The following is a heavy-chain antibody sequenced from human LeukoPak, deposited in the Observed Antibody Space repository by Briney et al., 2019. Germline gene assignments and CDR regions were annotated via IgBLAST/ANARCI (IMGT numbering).Heavy chain of an antibody. D-gene: IGHD2-21*02. J-gene: IGHJ3*02. CDR1: GYTFTSYY. V-gene: IGHV1-46*01. CDR3: ARVEAYCGGDCSPDAFDI. CDR2: INPSGGST. Sequence: ASVKVSCKASGYTFTSYYMHRVRQAPGQGLEWIGIINPSGGSTSYAQKFQGRVTMTRDTSTSTVYMELSSLRSEDTAVYYCARVEAYCGGDCSPDAFDIWGQGTMVTVSS.